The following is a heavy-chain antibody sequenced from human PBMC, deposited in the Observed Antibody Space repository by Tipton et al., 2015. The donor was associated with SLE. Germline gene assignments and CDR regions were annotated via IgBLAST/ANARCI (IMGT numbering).Heavy chain of an antibody. D-gene: IGHD3-10*01. CDR2: INHSGST. CDR1: GGSFSGYH. J-gene: IGHJ4*02. Sequence: TLSLTCAVYGGSFSGYHWSWIRQPPGKGPEWIGEINHSGSTNYNSSLKSRVTISVDTSKNQFSLKLSSVTAADTAVYYCARHYYGSGSPYWGQGTLVTVSS. CDR3: ARHYYGSGSPY. V-gene: IGHV4-34*01.